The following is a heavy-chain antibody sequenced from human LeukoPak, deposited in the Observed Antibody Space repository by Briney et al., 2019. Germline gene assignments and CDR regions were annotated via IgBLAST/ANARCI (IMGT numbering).Heavy chain of an antibody. Sequence: SVKVSCKVSGYTLTELSMHWVRQAPGQGLEWMGGIIPIFGTANYAQKFQGRVTITTDESTSTAYMELSSLRSEDTAVYYCARGGNAAFDYWGQGTLVTVSS. CDR3: ARGGNAAFDY. CDR1: GYTLTELS. CDR2: IIPIFGTA. D-gene: IGHD4-23*01. J-gene: IGHJ4*02. V-gene: IGHV1-69*05.